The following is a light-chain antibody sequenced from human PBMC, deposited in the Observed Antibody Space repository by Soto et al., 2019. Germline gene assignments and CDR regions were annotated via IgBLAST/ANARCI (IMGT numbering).Light chain of an antibody. V-gene: IGLV2-8*01. CDR3: SSYAGSNIWV. J-gene: IGLJ3*02. CDR2: EVS. CDR1: SSDVGNYNY. Sequence: QSALTQSPSASGSPGQSVTISCTGTSSDVGNYNYVSWYQQHPGKAPKLMIYEVSKRPSGVSDRFSGSKSGNTASLTVSGLQVEDEADYYCSSYAGSNIWVFGGGTKLTVL.